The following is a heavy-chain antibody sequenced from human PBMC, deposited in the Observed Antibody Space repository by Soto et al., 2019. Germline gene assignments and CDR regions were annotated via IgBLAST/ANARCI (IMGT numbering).Heavy chain of an antibody. CDR2: INPSGGST. CDR1: GYTFTSYY. J-gene: IGHJ6*02. D-gene: IGHD3-3*01. V-gene: IGHV1-46*01. CDR3: ARVDAYYDFWSGYYRTIYVDDYYYYYGMDV. Sequence: APVKVSCEASGYTFTSYYMHWVRQAPGQGPEWMGIINPSGGSTSYAQKFQGRVTMTRDTSTSTVYMELSSLRSEDTAVYYCARVDAYYDFWSGYYRTIYVDDYYYYYGMDVWGQGTTVTVSS.